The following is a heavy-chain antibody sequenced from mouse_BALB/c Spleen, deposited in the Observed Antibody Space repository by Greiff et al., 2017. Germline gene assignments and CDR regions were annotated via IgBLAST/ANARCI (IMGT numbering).Heavy chain of an antibody. J-gene: IGHJ3*01. CDR3: VRGNYGWFAY. CDR2: IRSKSNNYAT. Sequence: EVQLVESGGGLVQPKGSLKLSCAASGFTFNTYAMNWVRQAPGKGLEWVARIRSKSNNYATYYADSVKDRFTISRDDSQSMLYLQMNNLKTEDTAMYYCVRGNYGWFAYWGQGTLVTVSA. V-gene: IGHV10-1*02. D-gene: IGHD2-4*01. CDR1: GFTFNTYA.